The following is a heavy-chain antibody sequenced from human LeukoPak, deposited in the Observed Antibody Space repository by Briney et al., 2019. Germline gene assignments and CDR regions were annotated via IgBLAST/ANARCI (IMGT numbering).Heavy chain of an antibody. CDR1: GFTFTSYA. J-gene: IGHJ5*02. V-gene: IGHV3-23*01. Sequence: GGSLRLSCAASGFTFTSYAMTWVRQAPGKGPEWVSAIGGRGGSTYYADSLGGRFTISRDNSKDMLYLQMNSLKVEDTATYYCGKEGGAWGQGTKVTVSS. D-gene: IGHD3-16*01. CDR3: GKEGGA. CDR2: IGGRGGST.